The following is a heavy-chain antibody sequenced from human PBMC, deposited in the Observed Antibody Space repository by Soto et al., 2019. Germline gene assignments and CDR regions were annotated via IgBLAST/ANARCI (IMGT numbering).Heavy chain of an antibody. CDR1: GGSISSYY. V-gene: IGHV4-59*01. CDR2: IYYSGST. D-gene: IGHD3-3*01. J-gene: IGHJ6*03. CDR3: ARGGTDDFWSGYSRLYYYYYMDV. Sequence: SETLSLTCTVSGGSISSYYWSWIRQPPGKGLEWIGYIYYSGSTNYNPSLKSRVTISVDTSKNQFSLKLSSVTAADTAVYYCARGGTDDFWSGYSRLYYYYYMDVWGKGTTVTVSS.